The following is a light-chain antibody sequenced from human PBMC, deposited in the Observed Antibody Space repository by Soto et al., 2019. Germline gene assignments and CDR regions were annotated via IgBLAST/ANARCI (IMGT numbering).Light chain of an antibody. V-gene: IGKV1-9*01. J-gene: IGKJ5*01. CDR1: QGTSSH. Sequence: IQLTQSPSSLSASVGDRVTISCRASQGTSSHLAWYQQKPGKAPKLLIYEASTLQSGVPSRFSGSGSGTDFTLTIISLQPEDSATYYCQHLNSYPITFGQGTRLEIK. CDR2: EAS. CDR3: QHLNSYPIT.